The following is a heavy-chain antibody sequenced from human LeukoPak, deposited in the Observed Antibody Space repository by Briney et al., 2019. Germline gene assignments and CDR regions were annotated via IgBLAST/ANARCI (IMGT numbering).Heavy chain of an antibody. V-gene: IGHV3-23*01. CDR2: IAGYGDYT. J-gene: IGHJ4*02. CDR3: AKDMYYDSSGPVFDY. D-gene: IGHD3-22*01. CDR1: GFTFSSYA. Sequence: GGSLRLSCAASGFTFSSYAMSWVRQAPGKGLEWGSAIAGYGDYTDYADSVKGRFTISRDNSKNTAYLQMNSPRAEDTAVYCCAKDMYYDSSGPVFDYWGQGTLVTVSS.